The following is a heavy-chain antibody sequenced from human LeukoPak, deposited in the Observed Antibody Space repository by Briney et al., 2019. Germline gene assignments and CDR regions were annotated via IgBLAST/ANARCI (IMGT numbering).Heavy chain of an antibody. CDR2: ISDGGRTE. CDR3: ARDGGGSQATYYYYSGKDV. Sequence: GGSLRLSCAASGFTFSDHNMSWVRQAPGRGLEWVAYISDGGRTEYYADSVKGRFTISRDNGKNSVYLQMNSLRAEDTAMYYCARDGGGSQATYYYYSGKDVWGQGTTVTVSS. J-gene: IGHJ6*02. D-gene: IGHD3-16*01. V-gene: IGHV3-11*01. CDR1: GFTFSDHN.